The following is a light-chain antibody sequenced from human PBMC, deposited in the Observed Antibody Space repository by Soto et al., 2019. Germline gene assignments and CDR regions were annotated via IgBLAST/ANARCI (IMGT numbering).Light chain of an antibody. V-gene: IGLV2-8*01. CDR1: SSDVGGYNS. CDR3: SSYAGSNNYV. J-gene: IGLJ1*01. CDR2: EVS. Sequence: QSALTQPPSGSGSPGQSVTISCTGTSSDVGGYNSVSWYQHHPGKAPKLMIYEVSKRPSGVPDRFSGSKSANTASLTVSGLLAEDEADYYCSSYAGSNNYVFGTGTKVTVL.